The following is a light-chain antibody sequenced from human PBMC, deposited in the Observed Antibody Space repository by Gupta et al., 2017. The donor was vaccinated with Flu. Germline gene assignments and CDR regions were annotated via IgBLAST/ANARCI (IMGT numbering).Light chain of an antibody. Sequence: EIVMTQFPTTLSVSPGERVTLSCRDSQSVRSKLAWYQQKPGQAPRLIISAASNRDTGTPASFSGSGEGKEFTLTSSRRQYEDCAVYCWQQDNTLYSFGQGTKLDIK. CDR3: QQDNTLYS. V-gene: IGKV3-15*01. CDR1: QSVRSK. J-gene: IGKJ2*03. CDR2: AAS.